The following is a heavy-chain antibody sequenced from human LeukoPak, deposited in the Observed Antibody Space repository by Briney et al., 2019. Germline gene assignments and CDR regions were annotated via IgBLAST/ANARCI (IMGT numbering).Heavy chain of an antibody. J-gene: IGHJ4*02. CDR1: GYSFTTYW. CDR3: ASVYSSTSWDY. D-gene: IGHD6-13*01. V-gene: IGHV5-51*01. Sequence: GESLKISCRASGYSFTTYWIGWVRQMPGKGLEWMGVIFPADSDTRYSPSFQGQVTISADKSISTAYLQWSSLKASDTAMYYCASVYSSTSWDYWGQGTLVTVSS. CDR2: IFPADSDT.